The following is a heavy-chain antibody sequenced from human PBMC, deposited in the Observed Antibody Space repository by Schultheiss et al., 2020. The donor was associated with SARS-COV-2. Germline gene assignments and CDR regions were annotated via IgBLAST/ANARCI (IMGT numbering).Heavy chain of an antibody. D-gene: IGHD5-18*01. V-gene: IGHV3-48*04. J-gene: IGHJ6*02. CDR2: ISSSGSTI. CDR1: GFTFSSYA. CDR3: ARVGRVDTAMFDYYYYYGMDV. Sequence: GGSLRLSCAASGFTFSSYAMSWVRQAPGKGLEWVSYISSSGSTIYYADSVKGRFTISRDNAKNSLYLQMNSLRAEDTAVYYCARVGRVDTAMFDYYYYYGMDVWGQGTTVTVSS.